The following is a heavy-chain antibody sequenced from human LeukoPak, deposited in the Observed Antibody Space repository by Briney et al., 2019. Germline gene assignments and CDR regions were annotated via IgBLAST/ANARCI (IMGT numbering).Heavy chain of an antibody. CDR2: MIPIFGTA. D-gene: IGHD2-15*01. V-gene: IGHV1-69*05. J-gene: IGHJ4*02. CDR1: EGTFSSYA. CDR3: ARGGGFEEVDQYFDY. Sequence: ASVKVSCKASEGTFSSYAFSWVRQAPGQGLEWMGGMIPIFGTANYAQKFQGRVTITTDESTSTAYMELSSLRPEDTAVYYCARGGGFEEVDQYFDYWGQGTLVTVSS.